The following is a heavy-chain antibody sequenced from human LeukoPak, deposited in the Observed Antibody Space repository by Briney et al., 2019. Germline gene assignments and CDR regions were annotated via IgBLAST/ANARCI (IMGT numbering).Heavy chain of an antibody. Sequence: PGRSLRLSCAASGFTFSRYGMHWVRQTPGKGLEWVSVIWYDGSNIAYADSVKGRFTVSRDNSKNTLYLQMNSLRAEDTAVYYCARDVDYDILTGYSSDYWGQGTLVTVSS. CDR1: GFTFSRYG. CDR2: IWYDGSNI. J-gene: IGHJ4*02. CDR3: ARDVDYDILTGYSSDY. V-gene: IGHV3-33*01. D-gene: IGHD3-9*01.